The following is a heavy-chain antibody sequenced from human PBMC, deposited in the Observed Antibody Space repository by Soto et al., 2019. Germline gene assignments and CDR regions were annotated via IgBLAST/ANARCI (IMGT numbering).Heavy chain of an antibody. CDR1: GFTFSNAW. Sequence: GGSLRLSCAASGFTFSNAWMNWVRQAPGKGLEWVGRIKSKTDGGTTDYAAPVKGRFTISRDDSKNTLYLQMNSLKTEDTAVYYCTTDDNWNDGGYYYYYYGMDVWGQGTTVTVSS. V-gene: IGHV3-15*07. J-gene: IGHJ6*02. D-gene: IGHD1-1*01. CDR3: TTDDNWNDGGYYYYYYGMDV. CDR2: IKSKTDGGTT.